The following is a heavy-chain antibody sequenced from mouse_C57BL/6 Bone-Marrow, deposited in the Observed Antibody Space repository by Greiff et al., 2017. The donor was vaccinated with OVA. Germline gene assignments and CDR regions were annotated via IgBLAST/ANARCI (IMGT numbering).Heavy chain of an antibody. D-gene: IGHD4-1*01. J-gene: IGHJ2*01. Sequence: QVQLQQPGAELVMPGASVKLSCKASGYTFTSYWMHWVKQRPGQGLEWIGEIDPSDSYTNSNQKFKGKSTLTVDKSSSTAYMQLSSLTSEDSAVLYCARRTGQGGYYGYWGQSTTLTGSS. V-gene: IGHV1-69*01. CDR3: ARRTGQGGYYGY. CDR1: GYTFTSYW. CDR2: IDPSDSYT.